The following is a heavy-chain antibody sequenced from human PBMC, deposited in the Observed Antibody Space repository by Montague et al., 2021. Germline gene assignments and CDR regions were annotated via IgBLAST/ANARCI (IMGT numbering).Heavy chain of an antibody. V-gene: IGHV4-61*01. D-gene: IGHD3-22*01. J-gene: IGHJ5*02. Sequence: SETLSLTCSVSGDSVRCGIYHWGWIRQSPGKELEWIGYICDGGSATYKTSLGSRVTMSLDTSSNQFSLNLRSATAADTAVYYCAAYYYGGGGRGSWGQGTLVTVSS. CDR2: ICDGGSA. CDR1: GDSVRCGIYH. CDR3: AAYYYGGGGRGS.